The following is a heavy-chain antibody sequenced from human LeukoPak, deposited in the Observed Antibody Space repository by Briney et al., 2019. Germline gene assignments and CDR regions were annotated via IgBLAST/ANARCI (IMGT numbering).Heavy chain of an antibody. Sequence: PGGSLRLSCAASGFTFSSYAMHWVRQAPGKGLEYVSAISSNGGSTYYANSVKGRFTISRDNSKNTLYLQMGSLRAEDMAVYYCARSRVLWFGELSSWGQGTLVTVSS. CDR2: ISSNGGST. CDR3: ARSRVLWFGELSS. CDR1: GFTFSSYA. J-gene: IGHJ5*02. V-gene: IGHV3-64*01. D-gene: IGHD3-10*01.